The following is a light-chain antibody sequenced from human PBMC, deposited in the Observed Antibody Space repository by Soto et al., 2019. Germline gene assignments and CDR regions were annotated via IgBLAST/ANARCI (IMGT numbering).Light chain of an antibody. J-gene: IGKJ1*01. CDR1: QGISNY. Sequence: DIQMTQSPSSLSVSVGDRVTITCRARQGISNYLAWYQQKPGKVPKLLIYVASTLQSGVPSRFSGSGSGTDFTLTIDSLQPEDVATSYCQKYNSVPWTFGQGTKVDIK. CDR3: QKYNSVPWT. V-gene: IGKV1-27*01. CDR2: VAS.